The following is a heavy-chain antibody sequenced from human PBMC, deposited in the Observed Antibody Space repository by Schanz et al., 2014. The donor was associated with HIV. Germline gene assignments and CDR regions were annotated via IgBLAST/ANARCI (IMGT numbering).Heavy chain of an antibody. D-gene: IGHD2-15*01. J-gene: IGHJ4*02. Sequence: VQLVQSRGEVKKPGASVKVSCKASGYTFTNYAINWVRQAPGQGLEWMGWISNYIGNTDYAQNLQGRVIMTADTFTNIAYMELRSLTSDDTAVYYCARGSCSGGTCYSGDHWGQGTLVTVSA. V-gene: IGHV1-18*01. CDR2: ISNYIGNT. CDR1: GYTFTNYA. CDR3: ARGSCSGGTCYSGDH.